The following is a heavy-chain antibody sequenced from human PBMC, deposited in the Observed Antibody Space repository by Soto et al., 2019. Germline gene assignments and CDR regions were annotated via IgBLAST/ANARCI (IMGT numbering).Heavy chain of an antibody. CDR1: GFTFSSYA. J-gene: IGHJ4*02. CDR2: ISYDGSNK. CDR3: ARDGFGFGAVAGTRFYY. Sequence: GGSLRLSCAASGFTFSSYAMHWVRQAPGKGLEWVAVISYDGSNKYYADSVKGRFTISRDNSKNTLYLQMNSLRAEDTAVYYCARDGFGFGAVAGTRFYYFCQGTPLSASS. V-gene: IGHV3-30-3*01. D-gene: IGHD6-19*01.